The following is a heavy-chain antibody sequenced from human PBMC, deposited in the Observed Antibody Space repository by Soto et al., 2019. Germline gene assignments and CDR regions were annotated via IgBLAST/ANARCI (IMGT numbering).Heavy chain of an antibody. Sequence: ASVKVSCKASGYTFTSYAMHWVRQAPGQRLEWMGWINAGNGNTKYSQKFQGRVTITRDTSASTAYMELSSLRSEDTAVYYCARSPGGIAAAATGWFDPWGQGTLVTVSS. D-gene: IGHD6-13*01. V-gene: IGHV1-3*01. CDR1: GYTFTSYA. CDR2: INAGNGNT. CDR3: ARSPGGIAAAATGWFDP. J-gene: IGHJ5*02.